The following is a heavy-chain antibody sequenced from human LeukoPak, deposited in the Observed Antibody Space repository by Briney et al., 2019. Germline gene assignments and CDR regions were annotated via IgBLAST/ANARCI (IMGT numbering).Heavy chain of an antibody. CDR2: INHSGST. CDR3: ARVRNCGVDY. Sequence: SETLSLTCAVYGGSFSGYYWSWIRQPPGKGLEWIGEINHSGSTNYNPSLKSRVTISVDTSKNQFSLKLSSVTAADTAVYYYARVRNCGVDYWGQGTLVTVSS. J-gene: IGHJ4*02. V-gene: IGHV4-34*01. D-gene: IGHD2-21*01. CDR1: GGSFSGYY.